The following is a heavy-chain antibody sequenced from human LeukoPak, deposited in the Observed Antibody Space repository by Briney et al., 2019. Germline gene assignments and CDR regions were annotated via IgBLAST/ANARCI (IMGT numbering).Heavy chain of an antibody. CDR2: IYHSGST. V-gene: IGHV4-4*02. D-gene: IGHD6-19*01. J-gene: IGHJ4*02. CDR1: GGSISSSNW. Sequence: SETLSLTCAVSGGSISSSNWWSWVRQPPGKGLEWIGEIYHSGSTNYIPSLKSRVTISVDKSKNQFSLRLSSATAADTAVYYCASKWLGLNYWGQGTLVTVSS. CDR3: ASKWLGLNY.